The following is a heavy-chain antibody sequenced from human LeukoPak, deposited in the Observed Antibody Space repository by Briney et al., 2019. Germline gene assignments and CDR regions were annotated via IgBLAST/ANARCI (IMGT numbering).Heavy chain of an antibody. Sequence: GGSLRLSCAASGFTFSSYAMSWVRQAPGKGLEWVSAISGSVGSTYYADSVKGRFTISRDDSKDTLYLQLNSLRAEDTAVYYCAKVAFYDFWSGYYFDYWGQGTLVTVSS. CDR3: AKVAFYDFWSGYYFDY. D-gene: IGHD3-3*01. V-gene: IGHV3-23*01. CDR2: ISGSVGST. J-gene: IGHJ4*02. CDR1: GFTFSSYA.